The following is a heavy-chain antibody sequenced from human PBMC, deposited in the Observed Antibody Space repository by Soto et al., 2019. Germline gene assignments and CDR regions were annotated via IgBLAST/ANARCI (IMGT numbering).Heavy chain of an antibody. D-gene: IGHD3-10*01. Sequence: QAQVVQSGAEVKKPGASVKVSCKASGYTFITYGISWVRQAPGKGLEWMGWISPYNGDTKYAQKFQGRVTMTTDTSTSTAYMELRSLRSDDTAVYYWARTRSYGTDRPYDYWGKGTLVTVSS. J-gene: IGHJ4*02. CDR3: ARTRSYGTDRPYDY. CDR2: ISPYNGDT. V-gene: IGHV1-18*04. CDR1: GYTFITYG.